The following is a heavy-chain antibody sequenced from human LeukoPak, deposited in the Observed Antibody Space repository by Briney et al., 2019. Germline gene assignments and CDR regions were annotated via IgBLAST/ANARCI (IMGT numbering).Heavy chain of an antibody. D-gene: IGHD3-10*01. V-gene: IGHV3-23*01. CDR3: AKDLKERYYASGTYAFDY. CDR2: ISGSGGST. CDR1: GFTFSSYA. Sequence: GGSPRLSCAASGFTFSSYAMGWVRQAPGRGLEWVSDISGSGGSTYYADSVKGRFTISRDNSKNTLYLQMNSLRAEDTAVYYCAKDLKERYYASGTYAFDYWGQGTLVTVSS. J-gene: IGHJ4*02.